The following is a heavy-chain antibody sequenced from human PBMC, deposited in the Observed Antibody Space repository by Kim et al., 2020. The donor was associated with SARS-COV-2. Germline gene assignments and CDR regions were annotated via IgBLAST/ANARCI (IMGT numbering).Heavy chain of an antibody. J-gene: IGHJ3*02. D-gene: IGHD6-13*01. CDR2: INPSGGST. V-gene: IGHV1-46*01. Sequence: ASVKVSCKASGYTFTSYYMHWVRQAPGQGLEWMGIINPSGGSTSYAQKFQGRVTMTRDTSTSTVYMELSSLRSEDTAVYYCAREPRGSITITGDAFDIWGQGTMVTVSS. CDR3: AREPRGSITITGDAFDI. CDR1: GYTFTSYY.